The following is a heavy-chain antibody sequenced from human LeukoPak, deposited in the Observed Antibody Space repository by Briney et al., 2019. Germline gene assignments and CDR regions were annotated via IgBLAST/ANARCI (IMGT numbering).Heavy chain of an antibody. D-gene: IGHD6-19*01. J-gene: IGHJ4*02. CDR2: ISSSSSYI. V-gene: IGHV3-21*01. Sequence: GGSLRLSCAASGFTSSSYSTNWVRQAPGKGLEWVSSISSSSSYIYYADSVKGRFTISRDNAKNSLYLQMNSLRAEDTAAYYCARDREQWLVLFDYWGQGTLVTVSS. CDR1: GFTSSSYS. CDR3: ARDREQWLVLFDY.